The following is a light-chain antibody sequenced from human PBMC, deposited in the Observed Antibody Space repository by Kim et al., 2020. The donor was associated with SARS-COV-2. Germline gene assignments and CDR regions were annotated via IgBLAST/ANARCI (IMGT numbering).Light chain of an antibody. V-gene: IGKV1-33*01. J-gene: IGKJ4*01. CDR3: QQFDKLPLT. Sequence: ASVGDRLTLTCHASQDISNYLNLYQQKPGTAPQPLLYYASNLEPWVPSRFSGRGFGTDFPFPISSPRPEDIATDFCQQFDKLPLTFGGGTKVDIK. CDR2: YAS. CDR1: QDISNY.